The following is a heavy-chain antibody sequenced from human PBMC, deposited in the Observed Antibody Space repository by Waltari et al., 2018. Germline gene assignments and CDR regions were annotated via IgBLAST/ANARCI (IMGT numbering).Heavy chain of an antibody. D-gene: IGHD3-22*01. CDR1: DFRVSGTY. J-gene: IGHJ6*02. Sequence: EVQLVDSGGGLVQSGGSLRLSCEPSDFRVSGTYMGWVRQAPGKGLEWVSVITSGGKTYYGDSVRGRFTMSRHDSKNTVYLQMDNLRPEDTAVFYCVTHSSNYYFAMDVWGPGTTVTVSS. CDR3: VTHSSNYYFAMDV. V-gene: IGHV3-53*04. CDR2: ITSGGKT.